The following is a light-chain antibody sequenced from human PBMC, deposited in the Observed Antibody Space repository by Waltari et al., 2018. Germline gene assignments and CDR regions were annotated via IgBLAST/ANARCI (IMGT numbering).Light chain of an antibody. CDR1: QTISTW. CDR2: DAS. J-gene: IGKJ1*01. CDR3: QQYQTFRT. V-gene: IGKV1-5*01. Sequence: IQMTQSPSTLSASVCDRVPIPCRASQTISTWLAWYQHKPGQAPKLLIYDASTIQSGVPSRFSGSGSGTEFSLTISTLQPDDFATYYCQQYQTFRTFGRGTRVELK.